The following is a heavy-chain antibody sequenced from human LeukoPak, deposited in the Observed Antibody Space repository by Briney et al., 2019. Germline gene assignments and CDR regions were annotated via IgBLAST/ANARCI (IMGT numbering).Heavy chain of an antibody. CDR1: GGTFSSYA. D-gene: IGHD6-13*01. CDR3: ARVATWDSSSWYD. CDR2: IIPIFGTA. Sequence: GASVKVSCKASGGTFSSYAISWVRQAPRQGLEWMGGIIPIFGTANYAQKFQGRVTITADESTSTAYMELSSLRSEDTAVYYCARVATWDSSSWYDWGQGTLVTVSS. V-gene: IGHV1-69*01. J-gene: IGHJ4*02.